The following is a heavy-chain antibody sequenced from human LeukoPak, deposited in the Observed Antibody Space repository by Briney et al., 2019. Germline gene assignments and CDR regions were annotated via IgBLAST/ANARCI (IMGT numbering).Heavy chain of an antibody. CDR2: INRSGST. D-gene: IGHD3-10*01. CDR3: ARGLWFGESSFYFDY. J-gene: IGHJ4*02. CDR1: GGSFSGYY. Sequence: SETLSLTCAVYGGSFSGYYWSWIRQPPGKGLEWIGEINRSGSTNYNPSLKSRVTISVDTSKNQFSLKLSSVTAADTAVYYCARGLWFGESSFYFDYWGQGTLVTVSS. V-gene: IGHV4-34*01.